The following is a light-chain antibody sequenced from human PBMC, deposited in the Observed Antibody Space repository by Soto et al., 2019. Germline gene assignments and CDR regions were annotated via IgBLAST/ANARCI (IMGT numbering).Light chain of an antibody. Sequence: DIQMTQSPSTLSASIGDRVTITCRASQTISDWLAWHQQKPGKAPKLLIYKASSLESGVPSRFSGSGSGTEFTLTISSLQTDDSATYYCLQYETYWTFGPGTKVDIX. CDR1: QTISDW. CDR2: KAS. J-gene: IGKJ1*01. CDR3: LQYETYWT. V-gene: IGKV1-5*03.